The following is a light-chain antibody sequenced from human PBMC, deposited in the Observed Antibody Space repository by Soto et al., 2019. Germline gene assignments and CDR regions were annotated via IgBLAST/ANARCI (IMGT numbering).Light chain of an antibody. V-gene: IGKV1-5*01. Sequence: DIQMTQHPSTLPASVGDRVTITCRASQSISNRWAWYQQKPGAAPKVLIYHASNLQSGVPSRFSGSGSGTEFTLTISSLQPDDFATYYCQQYNSYSFGQGTKVDIK. CDR1: QSISNR. CDR3: QQYNSYS. J-gene: IGKJ1*01. CDR2: HAS.